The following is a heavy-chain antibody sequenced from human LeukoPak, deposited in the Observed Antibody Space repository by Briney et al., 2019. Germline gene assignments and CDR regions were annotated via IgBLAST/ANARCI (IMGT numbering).Heavy chain of an antibody. V-gene: IGHV3-30*18. CDR3: AKHLYYAIDY. CDR2: ISYDGSNK. CDR1: GFTFSSYG. D-gene: IGHD2-8*01. J-gene: IGHJ4*02. Sequence: GGSLRLSCAASGFTFSSYGMHWVRQAPGKGLEWVAVISYDGSNKYYADSVKGRFTISRDNSKNTLYLQMNSLRAEDTAVYYCAKHLYYAIDYWGQGTLVTVSS.